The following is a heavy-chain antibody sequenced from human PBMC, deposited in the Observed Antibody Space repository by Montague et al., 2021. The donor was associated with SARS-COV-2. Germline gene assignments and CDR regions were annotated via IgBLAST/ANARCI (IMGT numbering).Heavy chain of an antibody. V-gene: IGHV4-34*01. CDR2: INHSGST. J-gene: IGHJ6*02. D-gene: IGHD1-7*01. CDR1: GGSFSGYY. Sequence: SETLSLTCAVYGGSFSGYYWSWIHQPPGKGLEWIGEINHSGSTNYNPSLKSRVTISVDTSKNQFSLKLSSVTAADTAVYYCARGRTGTTFYYYYYYGMDVWGQGTTVTVSS. CDR3: ARGRTGTTFYYYYYYGMDV.